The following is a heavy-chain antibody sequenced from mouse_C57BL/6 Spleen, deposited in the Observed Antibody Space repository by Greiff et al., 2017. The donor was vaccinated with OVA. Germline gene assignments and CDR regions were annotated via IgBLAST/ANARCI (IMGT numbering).Heavy chain of an antibody. V-gene: IGHV1-61*01. D-gene: IGHD1-1*02. J-gene: IGHJ2*01. CDR1: GYTFTSYW. CDR3: ARPTMGSYFDY. CDR2: IYPSDSET. Sequence: VQLQQPGAELVRPGSSVKLSCKASGYTFTSYWMDWVKQRPGQGLEWIGNIYPSDSETHYNQKFKDKATLTVDKSSSTAYMQLSSLTSEDSAVYYCARPTMGSYFDYWGQGTTLTVSS.